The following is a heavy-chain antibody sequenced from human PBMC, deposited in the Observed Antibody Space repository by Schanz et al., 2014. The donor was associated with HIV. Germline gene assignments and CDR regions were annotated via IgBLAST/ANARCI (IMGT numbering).Heavy chain of an antibody. V-gene: IGHV3-49*05. CDR1: GFMFGDYA. Sequence: VHLVESGGGLIKPGRSQRLSCTSSGFMFGDYAMSWFRQAPGKGPEWVGFIRSKAYGGTPDYAASVKGRFTISRDDSEGIAYLQMNSLKTEDTAVYYCTRVITRWFGEARYASDVWGQGTTVIVSS. CDR2: IRSKAYGGTP. J-gene: IGHJ6*02. D-gene: IGHD3-10*01. CDR3: TRVITRWFGEARYASDV.